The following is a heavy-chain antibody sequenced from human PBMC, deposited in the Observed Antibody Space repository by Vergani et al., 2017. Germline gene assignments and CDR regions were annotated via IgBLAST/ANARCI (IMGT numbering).Heavy chain of an antibody. J-gene: IGHJ3*02. CDR2: IKQDGSEK. Sequence: EVQLVESGGGLVQPGGSLRLSCAASGFTFSSYWMSWVRQAPGKGLEWVANIKQDGSEKYYVDYVKGRFTISRDNAKNSLYLQMNSLRAEDTAVYYCASLISSNQGWNDAFDIWGQGTMVTVSS. D-gene: IGHD3-3*02. V-gene: IGHV3-7*01. CDR1: GFTFSSYW. CDR3: ASLISSNQGWNDAFDI.